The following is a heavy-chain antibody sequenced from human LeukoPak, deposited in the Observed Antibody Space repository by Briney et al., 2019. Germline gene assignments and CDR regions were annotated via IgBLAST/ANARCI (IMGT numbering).Heavy chain of an antibody. D-gene: IGHD3-3*01. Sequence: PGGSLRLSCAASGFTFSSYAMSWVRQAPGKGLEWVSAISGSGGSTYYADSVKGRFTISRDNSKNTLYLQMNSLRAEDTAVYYCAKAYYDFWSGYWFDYWGQGTLVTVSS. CDR2: ISGSGGST. V-gene: IGHV3-23*01. CDR1: GFTFSSYA. CDR3: AKAYYDFWSGYWFDY. J-gene: IGHJ5*01.